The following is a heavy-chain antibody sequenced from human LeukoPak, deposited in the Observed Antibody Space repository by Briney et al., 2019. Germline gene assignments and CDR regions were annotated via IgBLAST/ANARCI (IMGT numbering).Heavy chain of an antibody. V-gene: IGHV3-33*01. D-gene: IGHD3-22*01. CDR3: ARVSGNYDSSGPFDY. J-gene: IGHJ4*02. CDR2: IWYDGSNK. Sequence: GGSLRLSCAASGFTFSSYGMHWVRQAPGKGLEWVAVIWYDGSNKYYADSVKGRFTISRDNSKNTLYLQMNSLRAEDTAVYFCARVSGNYDSSGPFDYWGQGTLVTVSS. CDR1: GFTFSSYG.